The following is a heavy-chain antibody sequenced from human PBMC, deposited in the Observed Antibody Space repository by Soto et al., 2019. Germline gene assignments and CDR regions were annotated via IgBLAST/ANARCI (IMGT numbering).Heavy chain of an antibody. CDR1: GGSFSGYY. CDR3: AIPAYSGLGN. J-gene: IGHJ4*02. V-gene: IGHV4-34*01. D-gene: IGHD2-21*01. Sequence: SETLSLTCAVYGGSFSGYYWSWIRQPPGKGLEWIGEINHSGSTNYNPSLKSRVTISVDTSKNQFSLKLSSVTAADTAVYYCAIPAYSGLGNWGQGTLVT. CDR2: INHSGST.